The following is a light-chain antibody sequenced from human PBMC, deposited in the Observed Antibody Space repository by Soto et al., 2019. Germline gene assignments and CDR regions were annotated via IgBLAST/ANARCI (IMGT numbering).Light chain of an antibody. V-gene: IGKV3-20*01. Sequence: EIVLTQSPGTLSLSPGERATLSCRASQSVGSSYLAWYQQKPGQAPRLLIYGASSRATGIPDRFSGSGSGTYFPLIISRLEPEDFAVYYCHQYGSSEYTFGQGTKLEIK. CDR3: HQYGSSEYT. J-gene: IGKJ2*01. CDR1: QSVGSSY. CDR2: GAS.